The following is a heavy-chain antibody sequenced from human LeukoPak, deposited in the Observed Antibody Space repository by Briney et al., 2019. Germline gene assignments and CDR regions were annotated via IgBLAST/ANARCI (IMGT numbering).Heavy chain of an antibody. CDR2: ISGSGGST. CDR3: AKGSGSYDY. J-gene: IGHJ4*02. D-gene: IGHD1-26*01. V-gene: IGHV3-23*01. Sequence: GGSLRLSCAASGFTFDDYGMSWVRQAPGKGLEWVSAISGSGGSTYYADSVKGRFTISRDNSKNTLYLQMNSLRAEDTAVYYCAKGSGSYDYWGQGTLVTVSS. CDR1: GFTFDDYG.